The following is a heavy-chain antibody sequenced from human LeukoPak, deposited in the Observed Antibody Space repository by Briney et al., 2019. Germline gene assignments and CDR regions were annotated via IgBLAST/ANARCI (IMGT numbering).Heavy chain of an antibody. J-gene: IGHJ4*02. Sequence: GGSLRLSCAASGFTFSSYGMHWVRQAPGKGLEWVSVIYSGGSTYYADSVKGRFTISRDNSKNTLYLQMNSLRAEDTAVYYCAKDQDIVATTYFDYWGQGTLVTVSS. V-gene: IGHV3-NL1*01. CDR2: IYSGGST. D-gene: IGHD5-12*01. CDR1: GFTFSSYG. CDR3: AKDQDIVATTYFDY.